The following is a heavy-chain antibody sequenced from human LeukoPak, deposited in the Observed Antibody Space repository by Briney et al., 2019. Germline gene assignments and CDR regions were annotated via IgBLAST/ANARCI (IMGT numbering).Heavy chain of an antibody. J-gene: IGHJ4*02. Sequence: PSETLSLTCTVSGGSISSGSYYWSWIRQPAGKGLVWIGRIYTSGSTNYNPSLKSRVTISVDTSKNQFSLKLSSVTAADTAVYYCVGCSSTSCYAWEYFDYWGQGTLVTVSS. CDR3: VGCSSTSCYAWEYFDY. CDR2: IYTSGST. D-gene: IGHD2-2*01. CDR1: GGSISSGSYY. V-gene: IGHV4-61*02.